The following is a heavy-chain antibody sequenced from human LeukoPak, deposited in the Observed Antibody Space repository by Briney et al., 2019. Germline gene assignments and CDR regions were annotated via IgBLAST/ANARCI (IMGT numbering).Heavy chain of an antibody. CDR2: ISWNSGSI. Sequence: GGSLRLSCAASGFTFDDYAMHWVRQAPGKGPEWVSGISWNSGSIGYADSVKGRFTISRDNAKNSLYLQMNSLRAEDTALYYCAKDRRGDTAMVSFDYWGQGTLVTVSS. J-gene: IGHJ4*02. V-gene: IGHV3-9*01. CDR3: AKDRRGDTAMVSFDY. D-gene: IGHD5-18*01. CDR1: GFTFDDYA.